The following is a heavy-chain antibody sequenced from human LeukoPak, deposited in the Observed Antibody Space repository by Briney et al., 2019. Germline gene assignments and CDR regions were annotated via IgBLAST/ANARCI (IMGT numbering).Heavy chain of an antibody. CDR1: GFTFSSYA. V-gene: IGHV3-23*01. D-gene: IGHD5-24*01. Sequence: GGSLRLSCAASGFTFSSYAMSWVRQAPGKGLEWVSAFSGSGGDTYYADSVKGRFTISRDNSKDTLYLQMNSLRAEDTAVYYCAKSGYNRFDYWGQGTLVTVSS. J-gene: IGHJ4*02. CDR2: FSGSGGDT. CDR3: AKSGYNRFDY.